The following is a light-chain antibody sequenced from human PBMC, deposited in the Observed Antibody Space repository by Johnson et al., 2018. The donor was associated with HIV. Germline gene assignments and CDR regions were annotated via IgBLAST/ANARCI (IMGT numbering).Light chain of an antibody. CDR1: SSNIENYF. J-gene: IGLJ1*01. CDR3: GVWDASLSPHYV. V-gene: IGLV1-51*02. Sequence: QFVLTQPPSVSAAPGQRVNISCSGHSSNIENYFVSWYQQLPGAAPRLLIYEDYKRPSGIPDRFSGSKSGASATLGITGLQTGDEADYYCGVWDASLSPHYVFGTGTTSTVL. CDR2: EDY.